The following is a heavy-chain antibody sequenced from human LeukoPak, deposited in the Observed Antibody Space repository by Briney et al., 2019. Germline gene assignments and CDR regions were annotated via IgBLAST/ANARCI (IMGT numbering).Heavy chain of an antibody. J-gene: IGHJ5*02. Sequence: SVKVSCKASGGTFSSYAISWVRQAPGQGLEWMGGIIPIFGTANYAQKFQGRVTITTDGSTSTAYMELNRLRSEETAVYYCATGAVGDPGEYWFAPWGQGTLVTVSS. CDR2: IIPIFGTA. CDR3: ATGAVGDPGEYWFAP. D-gene: IGHD1-26*01. V-gene: IGHV1-69*05. CDR1: GGTFSSYA.